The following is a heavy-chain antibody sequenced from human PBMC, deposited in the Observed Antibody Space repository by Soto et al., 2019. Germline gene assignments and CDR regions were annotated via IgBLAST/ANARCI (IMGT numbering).Heavy chain of an antibody. CDR1: GDSVSSNSAA. Sequence: SQTLSLTCAISGDSVSSNSAAWNWIRQSPSRGLAWLGRTYYRSKWYNDYAVSVKSRITINPDTSKNQFSLQLNSVTPEDTAVYYCARDAYSSGWYGWYYGMDVWGQGTTVTVS. CDR3: ARDAYSSGWYGWYYGMDV. J-gene: IGHJ6*02. D-gene: IGHD6-19*01. CDR2: TYYRSKWYN. V-gene: IGHV6-1*01.